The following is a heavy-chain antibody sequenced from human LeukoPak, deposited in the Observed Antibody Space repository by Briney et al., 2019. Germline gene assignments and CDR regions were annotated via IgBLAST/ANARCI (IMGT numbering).Heavy chain of an antibody. CDR2: ISGSGGST. J-gene: IGHJ5*02. Sequence: PGGSLRLSCAASGFTFSSYAMSWVRQAPGKGLEWVSAISGSGGSTYYADSVKGRFTISRDNSKNTLYLQMNSLRAEDTAVYYCAKDREWTRVRGVITHNWFDPWGQGTLVTVSS. V-gene: IGHV3-23*01. CDR1: GFTFSSYA. D-gene: IGHD3-10*01. CDR3: AKDREWTRVRGVITHNWFDP.